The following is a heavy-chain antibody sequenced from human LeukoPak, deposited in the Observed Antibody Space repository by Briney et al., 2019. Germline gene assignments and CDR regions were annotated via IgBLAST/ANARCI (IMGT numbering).Heavy chain of an antibody. V-gene: IGHV4-39*02. CDR3: ARHYYDNTGYYYLDY. CDR1: GGAGTGSTYY. J-gene: IGHJ4*02. Sequence: SETRSLTCNVSGGAGTGSTYYWASIRHPPGKGLEWIGRMYYSGSTFYTPSLKSRVTISVDTSKNHFSLKLTSVTAADTATYYCARHYYDNTGYYYLDYWGQGTLVTVSS. CDR2: MYYSGST. D-gene: IGHD3-22*01.